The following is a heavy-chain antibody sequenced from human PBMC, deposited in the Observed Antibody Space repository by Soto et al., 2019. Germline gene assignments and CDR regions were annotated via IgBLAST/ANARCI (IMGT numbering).Heavy chain of an antibody. Sequence: PSETLSLTCTVSGGSISSYCWSWIRQPAGRGLGWIGRIYTSGSTNYNPSLKSRVTMSVDTSKNQFSLKLSSVTAADTAVYYCARIDYSRQLAPYYYGMDVWGQGTTVTVSS. D-gene: IGHD4-4*01. J-gene: IGHJ6*02. CDR2: IYTSGST. V-gene: IGHV4-4*07. CDR1: GGSISSYC. CDR3: ARIDYSRQLAPYYYGMDV.